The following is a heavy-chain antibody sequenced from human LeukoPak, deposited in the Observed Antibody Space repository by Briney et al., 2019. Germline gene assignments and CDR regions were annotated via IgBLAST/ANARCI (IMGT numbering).Heavy chain of an antibody. D-gene: IGHD6-6*01. CDR2: INPSGGST. J-gene: IGHJ4*02. Sequence: GASVKVSCKASGYTFTSYYMHWVRQAPGQGLEWMGIINPSGGSTSYAQKFQGRVTMTRDTSTSTGYMELSSLRSEDTAVYYCARVSKHYSSSAPFDYWGQGTLVTVSS. CDR1: GYTFTSYY. V-gene: IGHV1-46*01. CDR3: ARVSKHYSSSAPFDY.